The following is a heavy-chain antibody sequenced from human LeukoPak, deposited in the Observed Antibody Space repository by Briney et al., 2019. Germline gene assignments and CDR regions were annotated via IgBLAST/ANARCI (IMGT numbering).Heavy chain of an antibody. CDR1: GYTFTGYY. V-gene: IGHV1-2*06. D-gene: IGHD6-19*01. CDR2: INPNSGGT. CDR3: ARERLAVAGRTFDP. Sequence: GASVKVSCKASGYTFTGYYMHWVRQAPGQGLEWMGRINPNSGGTNYAQKFQGRVTMTRDTSTSTVYMELSSLRSEDTAVYYCARERLAVAGRTFDPWGQGTLVTVSS. J-gene: IGHJ5*02.